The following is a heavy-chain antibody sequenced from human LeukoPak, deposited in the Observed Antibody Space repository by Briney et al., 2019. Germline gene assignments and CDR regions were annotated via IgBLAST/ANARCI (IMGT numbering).Heavy chain of an antibody. CDR1: GFTFSSYW. CDR2: MNSDGSNT. D-gene: IGHD2-15*01. Sequence: GGSLRLSCAGSGFTFSSYWMHWVRQAPGKGLVWVSHMNSDGSNTNYADSVKGRFTISRDNAKNTVYLQMSSLRAEDTAVYYCARRYCSGGSCYLDYWGQETLVTVSS. CDR3: ARRYCSGGSCYLDY. V-gene: IGHV3-74*01. J-gene: IGHJ4*02.